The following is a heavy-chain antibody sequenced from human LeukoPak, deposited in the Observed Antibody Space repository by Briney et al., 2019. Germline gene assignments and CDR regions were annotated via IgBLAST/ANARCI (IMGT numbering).Heavy chain of an antibody. CDR2: ISGSDGST. CDR3: ARAPGYSSSWYCYFDY. Sequence: GGSLRLSCAASGFTFSSYAMSWVRQAPGKGLEWVSAISGSDGSTYYADSVKGRFTISRDNSKNTLYLQMNSLRAEDTAVYYCARAPGYSSSWYCYFDYWGQGTLVTVSS. V-gene: IGHV3-23*01. J-gene: IGHJ4*02. D-gene: IGHD6-13*01. CDR1: GFTFSSYA.